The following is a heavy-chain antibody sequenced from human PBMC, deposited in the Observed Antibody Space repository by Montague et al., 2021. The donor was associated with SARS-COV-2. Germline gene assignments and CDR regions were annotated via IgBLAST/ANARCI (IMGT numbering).Heavy chain of an antibody. CDR2: IWNDGSKK. CDR3: VGDPGDPDTFDF. D-gene: IGHD7-27*01. CDR1: GFTHSKYG. V-gene: IGHV3-33*01. Sequence: RLSSSASGFTHSKYGVHWVRQAPGKGLEWVASIWNDGSKKHHADSVKGRFTISRDDSNNMLYLQMDSLRADDAGVYYCVGDPGDPDTFDFWGQGTQVTVSS. J-gene: IGHJ4*02.